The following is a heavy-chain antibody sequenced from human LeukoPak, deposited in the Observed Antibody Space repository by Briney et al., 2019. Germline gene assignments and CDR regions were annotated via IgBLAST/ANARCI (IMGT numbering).Heavy chain of an antibody. CDR3: ARPSRITGTTSNYYYYGMDV. CDR1: RYTFTSYG. Sequence: GASVKVSCKASRYTFTSYGISWVRQAPGQGLEWMGRIIPILGIANYAQKFQGRVTITADKSTSTAYMELSSLRSEDTAVYYCARPSRITGTTSNYYYYGMDVWGQGTTVTVSS. J-gene: IGHJ6*02. V-gene: IGHV1-69*04. D-gene: IGHD1-20*01. CDR2: IIPILGIA.